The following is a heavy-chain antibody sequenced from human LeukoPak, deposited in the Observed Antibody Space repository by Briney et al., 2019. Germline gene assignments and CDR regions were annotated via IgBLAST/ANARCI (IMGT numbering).Heavy chain of an antibody. J-gene: IGHJ4*02. CDR3: ANDLRRYFDCFDY. V-gene: IGHV3-30*02. Sequence: GGSLRLSCAASGFTFSSYGMHWVRQAPGKGLEWVAFIRYDGSNKYYADSVKGRFTISRDNSKNTLYLQMNSLRAEDTAVYYCANDLRRYFDCFDYWGQGTLVTVSS. CDR1: GFTFSSYG. CDR2: IRYDGSNK. D-gene: IGHD3-9*01.